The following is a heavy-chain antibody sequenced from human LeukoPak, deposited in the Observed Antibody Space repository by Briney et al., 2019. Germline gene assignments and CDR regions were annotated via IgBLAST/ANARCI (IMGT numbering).Heavy chain of an antibody. D-gene: IGHD3-10*01. CDR3: ARCISMVRGVIIPYYFDD. J-gene: IGHJ4*02. CDR2: IYYSGST. V-gene: IGHV4-31*03. CDR1: GGSISTGDYY. Sequence: SETLSLTCTVSGGSISTGDYYWSWIRQHPGKGLEWIGYIYYSGSTYYNPSLKSRVTISVDTSKNQFSLKLSSVTAADTAVYYCARCISMVRGVIIPYYFDDWGQGTLVTVSS.